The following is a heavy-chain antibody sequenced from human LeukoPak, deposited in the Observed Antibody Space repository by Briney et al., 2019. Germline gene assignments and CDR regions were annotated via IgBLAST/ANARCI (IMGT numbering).Heavy chain of an antibody. Sequence: LPGGSLRLSCAASGFTFNTHGMTWVRQAPGKELEWVSLISGNGDYTYYADSVKGRFTISRDNSKNTVYMQMNSLRTDDTAIYYCAKDRGYHDKSTRRTFDYWGRGTLVTVSS. J-gene: IGHJ4*02. CDR2: ISGNGDYT. D-gene: IGHD3-22*01. CDR1: GFTFNTHG. V-gene: IGHV3-23*01. CDR3: AKDRGYHDKSTRRTFDY.